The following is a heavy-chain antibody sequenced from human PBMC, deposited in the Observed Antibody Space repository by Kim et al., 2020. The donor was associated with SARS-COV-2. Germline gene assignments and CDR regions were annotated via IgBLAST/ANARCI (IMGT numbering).Heavy chain of an antibody. D-gene: IGHD3-9*01. Sequence: STNYNPSLKSRVTISVATSKNQFSLKLSSVTAADTAVYYCARDETGHFDYWGQGTLVTVSS. J-gene: IGHJ4*02. CDR2: ST. V-gene: IGHV4-34*09. CDR3: ARDETGHFDY.